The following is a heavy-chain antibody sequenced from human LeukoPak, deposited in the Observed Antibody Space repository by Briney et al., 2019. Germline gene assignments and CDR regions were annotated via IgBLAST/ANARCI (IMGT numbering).Heavy chain of an antibody. V-gene: IGHV3-23*01. J-gene: IGHJ4*02. CDR2: ISGTGIDT. CDR1: GFIFSSYG. CDR3: AKRPPGSGLDY. D-gene: IGHD3-10*01. Sequence: GGTLRLSCAASGFIFSSYGMSWVRQAPGKGLEWVSSISGTGIDTYYADSVQGRFTISRDNSKNTLYLQMTSLRVHDTALYYCAKRPPGSGLDYWGQGTLVTVSS.